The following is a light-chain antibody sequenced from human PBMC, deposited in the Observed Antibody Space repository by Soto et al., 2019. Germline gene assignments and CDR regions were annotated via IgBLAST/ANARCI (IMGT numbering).Light chain of an antibody. CDR1: SSNIGAGYD. J-gene: IGLJ3*02. CDR2: GNS. CDR3: QSYDSSLSGWV. V-gene: IGLV1-40*01. Sequence: QSVLTQPTSVSGAPGQRGTISCTGSSSNIGAGYDVHGYQQLPGTAPKLLIYGNSNRPSGVPDRFSGSKSGTSASLAITGLQAEDEADDYCQSYDSSLSGWVFGGGTKLTVL.